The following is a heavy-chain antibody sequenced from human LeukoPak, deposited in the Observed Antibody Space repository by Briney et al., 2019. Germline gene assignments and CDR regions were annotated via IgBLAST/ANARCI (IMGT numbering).Heavy chain of an antibody. CDR1: GFTFSSYA. CDR3: AKEGTQKLRYFDWLFGY. CDR2: ISGSGGST. Sequence: GGSLRLSCAASGFTFSSYAMSWVRQAPGKGLEWVSAISGSGGSTYYADSVKGRFTISRDNSKNTLYLQMNSLRAEDTAVYYCAKEGTQKLRYFDWLFGYWGQGTLVTVSS. J-gene: IGHJ4*02. V-gene: IGHV3-23*01. D-gene: IGHD3-9*01.